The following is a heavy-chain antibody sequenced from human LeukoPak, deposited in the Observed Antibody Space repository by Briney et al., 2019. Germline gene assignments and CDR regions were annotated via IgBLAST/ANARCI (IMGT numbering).Heavy chain of an antibody. D-gene: IGHD2-8*01. CDR2: ITDSGST. Sequence: PSQTLSLTCLLSAYSLSSVYSWGCSPQDPGKGLEGVGTITDSGSTYYNPSLKSRLTIPVDTSKNQFSLKLSSVTAADTAVYYCARQTPVYCTNGVCYYWYFDLWGRGTLVTVSS. CDR1: AYSLSSVYS. CDR3: ARQTPVYCTNGVCYYWYFDL. V-gene: IGHV4-38-2*01. J-gene: IGHJ2*01.